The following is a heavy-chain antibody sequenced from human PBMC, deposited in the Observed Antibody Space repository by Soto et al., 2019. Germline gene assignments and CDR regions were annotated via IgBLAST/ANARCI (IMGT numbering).Heavy chain of an antibody. V-gene: IGHV4-30-4*01. Sequence: SETLSLTCTVFGGSISSGDYYWSWIRQPPGKGLEWIGYIYYSGSTYYNPSLKSRVTISVDTSKNQFSLKLSSVTAADTAVYYCARDFARYYDSSGYLDYWGQGTLVTVSS. D-gene: IGHD3-22*01. J-gene: IGHJ4*02. CDR3: ARDFARYYDSSGYLDY. CDR2: IYYSGST. CDR1: GGSISSGDYY.